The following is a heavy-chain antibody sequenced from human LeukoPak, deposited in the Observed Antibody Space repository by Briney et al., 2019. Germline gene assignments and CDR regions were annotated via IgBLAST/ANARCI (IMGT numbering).Heavy chain of an antibody. V-gene: IGHV3-7*01. J-gene: IGHJ6*03. CDR3: AREQLHCSYYYYYYMDV. CDR2: IKQDGSEK. D-gene: IGHD2-2*01. CDR1: GFTFSSYW. Sequence: PGGSLRLSCAASGFTFSSYWMSWVRQAPGKGLEWVANIKQDGSEKYYVDSVKGRFTISRDNAKNSLYLQMNSLRAEDTAVYYCAREQLHCSYYYYYYMDVWGKGTTVTVSS.